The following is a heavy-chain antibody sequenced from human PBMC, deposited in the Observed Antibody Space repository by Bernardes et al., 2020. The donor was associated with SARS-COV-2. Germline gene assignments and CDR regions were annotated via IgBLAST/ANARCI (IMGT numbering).Heavy chain of an antibody. CDR3: VRHVEFSRSY. Sequence: GGSLRLSCAASGFALSDSAMNWVRQAPGRGLEWVVHIRPKTKNYATAYAATVRGRFTVSRDDSKNTAFLQMDSLRPEDTAMYYCVRHVEFSRSYWGQGVLVTVSS. V-gene: IGHV3-73*01. D-gene: IGHD3-10*01. CDR1: GFALSDSA. CDR2: IRPKTKNYAT. J-gene: IGHJ4*02.